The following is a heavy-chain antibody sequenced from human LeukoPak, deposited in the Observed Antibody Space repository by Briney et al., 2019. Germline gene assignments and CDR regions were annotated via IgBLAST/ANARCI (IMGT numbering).Heavy chain of an antibody. J-gene: IGHJ3*02. Sequence: ASVKVSCKASGYNFTGHYMHWVRQAPGQGLEWMGWINPKSGGTNYAQKFQGRVTMTRDTSISTAYMDMSSLRSDDTAVYYCARNLWFGESSDAFDMWGQGTMVTVSS. CDR3: ARNLWFGESSDAFDM. CDR1: GYNFTGHY. CDR2: INPKSGGT. D-gene: IGHD3-10*01. V-gene: IGHV1-2*02.